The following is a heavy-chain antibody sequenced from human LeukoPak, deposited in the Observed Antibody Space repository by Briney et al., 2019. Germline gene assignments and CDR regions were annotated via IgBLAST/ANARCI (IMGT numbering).Heavy chain of an antibody. J-gene: IGHJ4*02. Sequence: SETLSLTCTVSGGSMSSYYLSWIRQSAGKGLEWIGRMYTSGSTNYNPSLKSRVTMSIDTSKKQFSLKLNSVTAADTAVYYCATDEQLLDFDNWGQGSQVTVSS. D-gene: IGHD2-2*01. CDR1: GGSMSSYY. CDR2: MYTSGST. CDR3: ATDEQLLDFDN. V-gene: IGHV4-4*07.